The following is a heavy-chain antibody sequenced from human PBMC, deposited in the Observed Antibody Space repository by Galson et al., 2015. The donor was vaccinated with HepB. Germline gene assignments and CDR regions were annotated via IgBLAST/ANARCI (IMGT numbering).Heavy chain of an antibody. D-gene: IGHD1-26*01. V-gene: IGHV4-59*08. CDR3: ARHLGFYSGSYYAFDY. Sequence: SETLSLTCTVSGGSISSYYWSWIRQPPGKGLEWIGYIYYSGSTNYNPSLKSRVTISVDKSKNQFSLKLSSVTAADTAVYYCARHLGFYSGSYYAFDYWGQGTLVTVSS. J-gene: IGHJ4*02. CDR2: IYYSGST. CDR1: GGSISSYY.